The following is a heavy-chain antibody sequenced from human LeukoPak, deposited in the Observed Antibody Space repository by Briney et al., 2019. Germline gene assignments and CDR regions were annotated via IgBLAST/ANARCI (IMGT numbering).Heavy chain of an antibody. D-gene: IGHD5-12*01. CDR3: ATRSPHSGYDSFDY. CDR2: FDPEHDET. J-gene: IGHJ4*02. CDR1: GYTLTELS. V-gene: IGHV1-24*01. Sequence: EASVKVSCKVSGYTLTELSILWVRQAPGRGLEWMGGFDPEHDETIYAQMIQGRVTMTEDTSADTAYIELTSLTSEDTAVYYCATRSPHSGYDSFDYWGQGTLVTVSS.